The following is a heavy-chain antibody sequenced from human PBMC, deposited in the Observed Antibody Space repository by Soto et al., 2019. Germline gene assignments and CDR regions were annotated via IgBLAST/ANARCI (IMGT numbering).Heavy chain of an antibody. D-gene: IGHD6-19*01. CDR2: IYSGGST. CDR3: ARAHPQWLVQAP. V-gene: IGHV3-53*01. CDR1: GFTVSSNY. Sequence: EVQLVESGGGLIQPGGSLRLSCAASGFTVSSNYMSWVRQAPGKGLEWVSVIYSGGSTYYADSVKGRFTISRDNSKNTLYLQMNSLRAEDTAVYYRARAHPQWLVQAPWGQGTLVNVSS. J-gene: IGHJ5*02.